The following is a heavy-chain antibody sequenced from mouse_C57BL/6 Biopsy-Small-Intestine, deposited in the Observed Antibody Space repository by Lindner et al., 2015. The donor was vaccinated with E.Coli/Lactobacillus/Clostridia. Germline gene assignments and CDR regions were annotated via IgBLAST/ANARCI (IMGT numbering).Heavy chain of an antibody. Sequence: VQLQESGAELARPGASMKLSCKASGYTFTNYGISWVKQRTGQGLEWIGEIYPRSGNTYYYETFKGKATLTADKSSNTTYMELRSLTSEDSAVYFCARKDYGNSPFDFWGPGTTLTVSS. CDR3: ARKDYGNSPFDF. CDR1: GYTFTNYG. CDR2: IYPRSGNT. J-gene: IGHJ2*01. V-gene: IGHV1-81*01. D-gene: IGHD1-1*01.